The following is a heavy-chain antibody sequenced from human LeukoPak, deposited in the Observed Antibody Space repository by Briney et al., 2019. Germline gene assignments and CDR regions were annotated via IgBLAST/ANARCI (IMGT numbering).Heavy chain of an antibody. J-gene: IGHJ3*02. CDR3: ARVHAPFAFDI. Sequence: GGSLRLSCAASGFTFSSYWMNWVRQAPGKGLEWVSYISSSGSTIYYADSVKGRFTISRDNAKNSLYLQMNSLRAEDTAVYYCARVHAPFAFDIWGQGTMVTVSS. CDR2: ISSSGSTI. V-gene: IGHV3-48*03. CDR1: GFTFSSYW.